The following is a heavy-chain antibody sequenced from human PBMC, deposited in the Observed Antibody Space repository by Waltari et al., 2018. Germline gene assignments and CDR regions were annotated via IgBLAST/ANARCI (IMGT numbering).Heavy chain of an antibody. CDR3: VKGDWGDF. V-gene: IGHV3-23*01. CDR2: IITSSDT. Sequence: EVQLLESGGGLIQPGGSLRLSCAASGFTFSTLAMNWVRQAPGGGLGGGSGIITSSDTYYADSVKGRFTISRDNSKNILYLKMNSLRADDTAVYYCVKGDWGDFWGQGTLVTVSS. J-gene: IGHJ4*02. D-gene: IGHD2-21*02. CDR1: GFTFSTLA.